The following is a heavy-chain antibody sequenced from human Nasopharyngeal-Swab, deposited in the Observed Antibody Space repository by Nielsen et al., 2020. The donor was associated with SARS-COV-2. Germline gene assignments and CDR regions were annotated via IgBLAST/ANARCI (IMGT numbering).Heavy chain of an antibody. CDR1: GFTFDDYA. Sequence: SLRLSCAASGFTFDDYAMHWVRQPPGEGLEWVSGITWNSGNKGYAESVQGRFTISRDNARNSLYLQMDSLRAEDTALYYCAKARRTDTYGFECFDHWGQGTLVTVSS. CDR2: ITWNSGNK. V-gene: IGHV3-9*01. J-gene: IGHJ4*02. CDR3: AKARRTDTYGFECFDH. D-gene: IGHD5-18*01.